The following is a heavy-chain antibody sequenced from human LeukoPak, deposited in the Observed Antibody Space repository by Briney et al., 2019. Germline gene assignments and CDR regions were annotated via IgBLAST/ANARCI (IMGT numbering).Heavy chain of an antibody. J-gene: IGHJ4*02. Sequence: GGSLRLSCVASGFTFSNYAMSWVRQAPGKGLEWVSGFSDGGFTTYYAFSVKGRFTISRDNSKNTLYLEMNSLKAEDTAKYFCAKDKFRNSRDGLDYWGQGTLVNVSS. D-gene: IGHD5-24*01. CDR3: AKDKFRNSRDGLDY. V-gene: IGHV3-23*01. CDR2: FSDGGFTT. CDR1: GFTFSNYA.